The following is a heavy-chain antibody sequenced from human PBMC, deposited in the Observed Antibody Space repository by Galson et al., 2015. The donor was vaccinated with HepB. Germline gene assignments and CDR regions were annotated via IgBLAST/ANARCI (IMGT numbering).Heavy chain of an antibody. Sequence: SVKVSCKASGYIFTNYGLNWVRQAPGQGLEWMGWFSAYNGKINYVQKFQGRVTMTTDTSTSTAYMELRSLRSDDTAMYYCARDHSITMAHWLHPWGPGTLVAVFS. V-gene: IGHV1-18*01. CDR1: GYIFTNYG. CDR3: ARDHSITMAHWLHP. CDR2: FSAYNGKI. J-gene: IGHJ5*02. D-gene: IGHD3-10*01.